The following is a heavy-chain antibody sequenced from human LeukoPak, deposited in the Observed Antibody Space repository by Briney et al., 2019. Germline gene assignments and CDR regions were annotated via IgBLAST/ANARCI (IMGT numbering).Heavy chain of an antibody. V-gene: IGHV4-30-4*01. J-gene: IGHJ4*02. CDR1: GGSISSGDYY. CDR2: IYYSGST. CDR3: ARDQGRLEWLSSAPL. D-gene: IGHD3-3*01. Sequence: SQTLSLTCTVSGGSISSGDYYWSWIRQPPGKGLEWIGYIYYSGSTYYNPSLKSRVTISVDTSKNQFSLKLSYVTAADTAVYYCARDQGRLEWLSSAPLWGQGTLVTVSS.